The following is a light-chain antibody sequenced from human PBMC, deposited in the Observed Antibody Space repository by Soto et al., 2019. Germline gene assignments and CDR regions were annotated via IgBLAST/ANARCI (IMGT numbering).Light chain of an antibody. CDR1: QSVGIN. CDR2: GAS. J-gene: IGKJ1*01. CDR3: QQYNDWPRT. Sequence: EVVMTQSPATLSVSPGERVTFSCRASQSVGINVAWYQQKPGQAPRLLIYGASTRATGSPDRFSASGSATEFTLTISSLLSEDFAVYYCQQYNDWPRTFGQGTKVDIK. V-gene: IGKV3-15*01.